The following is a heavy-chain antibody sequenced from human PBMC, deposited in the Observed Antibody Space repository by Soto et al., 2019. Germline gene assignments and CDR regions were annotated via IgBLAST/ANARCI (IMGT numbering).Heavy chain of an antibody. J-gene: IGHJ5*02. V-gene: IGHV1-3*01. Sequence: ASVKVSCKASGYTFTSYAMHWVRQAPGQRLEWMGWINAGNGNTKYSQKFQGRVTITRDTSASTAYMELSSLRSEDTAVYYCARSPLGRRFLEWSIGFDPWGQGTLVTVSS. CDR2: INAGNGNT. D-gene: IGHD3-3*01. CDR1: GYTFTSYA. CDR3: ARSPLGRRFLEWSIGFDP.